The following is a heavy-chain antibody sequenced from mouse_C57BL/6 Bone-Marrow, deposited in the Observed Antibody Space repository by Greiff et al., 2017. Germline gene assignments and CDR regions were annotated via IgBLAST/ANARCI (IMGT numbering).Heavy chain of an antibody. Sequence: VKLQQPGAELVKPGASVKMSCKASGYTFTSYWITWVKQRPGQGLEWIGDIYPGSGSTNYNEKFKSKATLTVDTSSSTAYMQLSSLTSEDSAVXYCARPTEYYYYAMDYWGQGTSVTVSS. V-gene: IGHV1-55*01. J-gene: IGHJ4*01. CDR3: ARPTEYYYYAMDY. D-gene: IGHD1-1*01. CDR1: GYTFTSYW. CDR2: IYPGSGST.